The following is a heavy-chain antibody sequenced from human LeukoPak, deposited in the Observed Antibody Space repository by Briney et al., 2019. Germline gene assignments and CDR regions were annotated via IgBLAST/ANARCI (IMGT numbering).Heavy chain of an antibody. CDR2: IDWDDDK. D-gene: IGHD4-11*01. CDR1: GFSLSTSGMC. CDR3: ARITVTTLGNYYYYYMDV. Sequence: SGPTLVNPTQTLTLTCTFSGFSLSTSGMCVSWICQPPGKALEWLARIDWDDDKYYSTSLKTWLTISKDTSKNQVVLTMTNMDPVDTATYYCARITVTTLGNYYYYYMDVWGKGTTVTVSS. V-gene: IGHV2-70*11. J-gene: IGHJ6*03.